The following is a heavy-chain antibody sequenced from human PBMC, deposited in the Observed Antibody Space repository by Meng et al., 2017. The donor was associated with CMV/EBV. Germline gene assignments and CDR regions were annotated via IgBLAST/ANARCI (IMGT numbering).Heavy chain of an antibody. CDR2: INPNSGGT. D-gene: IGHD3-9*01. CDR1: GYTFTGYY. CDR3: AREVPDDKITILTRGSFDY. Sequence: ASVKVSCKASGYTFTGYYMHWVRQAPGQGLEWMGWINPNSGGTNYAQKFQGRVTMTRDTSISTAYMELSRLGSDDTAVYYCAREVPDDKITILTRGSFDYWGQGTLVTVSS. J-gene: IGHJ4*02. V-gene: IGHV1-2*02.